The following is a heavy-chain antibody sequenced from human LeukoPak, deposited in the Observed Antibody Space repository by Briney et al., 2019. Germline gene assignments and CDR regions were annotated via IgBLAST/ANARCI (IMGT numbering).Heavy chain of an antibody. J-gene: IGHJ5*02. D-gene: IGHD3-10*01. CDR3: ARCPLVRGVILPWFDP. Sequence: SQTLSLTCTVSGDSISSGGYYWSWIRQHPGKGLESIGYIYYGGSNYYNPSLKSRVSISVDTSKNQFSLKLSSVTAADTAVYYCARCPLVRGVILPWFDPWGQGTLVTVSS. V-gene: IGHV4-31*03. CDR1: GDSISSGGYY. CDR2: IYYGGSN.